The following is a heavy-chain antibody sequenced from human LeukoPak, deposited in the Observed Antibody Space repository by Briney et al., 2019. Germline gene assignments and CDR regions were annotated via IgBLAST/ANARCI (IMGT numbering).Heavy chain of an antibody. J-gene: IGHJ4*02. CDR3: AKGMYGDSYDFDY. CDR1: GFTFDDYA. Sequence: PGGSLRLSCAASGFTFDDYAMHWVRQAPGKGLEWVSLISGDGGSTYYADSVKGRFTISRDNSKNSLYLQVNSLRTEDSALYYCAKGMYGDSYDFDYWGQGTLVTVSS. CDR2: ISGDGGST. V-gene: IGHV3-43*02. D-gene: IGHD4-17*01.